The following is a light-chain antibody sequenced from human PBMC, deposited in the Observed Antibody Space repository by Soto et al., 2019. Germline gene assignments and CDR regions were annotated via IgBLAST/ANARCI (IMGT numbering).Light chain of an antibody. CDR3: QQYNSYLWT. CDR2: DAT. Sequence: DIQMTQSPSSVSASVVDRVTITCRASQGISSWLAWYQQKPGKAPKLLIYDATSLESGVPSRFSGSGSGTEFTLTISSLQPDDFATYYCQQYNSYLWTFGQGTKVDIK. J-gene: IGKJ1*01. V-gene: IGKV1-5*01. CDR1: QGISSW.